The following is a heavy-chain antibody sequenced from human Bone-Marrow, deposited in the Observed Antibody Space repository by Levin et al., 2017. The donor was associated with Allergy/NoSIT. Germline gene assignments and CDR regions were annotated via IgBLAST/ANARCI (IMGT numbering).Heavy chain of an antibody. CDR2: INPQGSVT. J-gene: IGHJ5*02. CDR1: GFIFSGSW. V-gene: IGHV3-74*01. CDR3: AKTDWIDP. Sequence: GESLKISCTASGFIFSGSWMHWVRQPPGKGLEWVSRINPQGSVTIYADSVKGRFTISRDNAKSTLYLQMGNLRADDTAVYYCAKTDWIDPWGQGTLVAVSS.